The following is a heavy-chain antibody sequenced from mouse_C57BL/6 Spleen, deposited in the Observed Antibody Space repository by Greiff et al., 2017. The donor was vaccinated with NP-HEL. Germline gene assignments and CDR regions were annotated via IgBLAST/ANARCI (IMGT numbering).Heavy chain of an antibody. V-gene: IGHV5-4*01. J-gene: IGHJ2*01. CDR2: ISDGGSYT. CDR1: GFTFSSYA. D-gene: IGHD1-1*01. Sequence: DVMLVESGGGLVKPGGSLKLSCAASGFTFSSYAMSWVRQTPEKRLEWVATISDGGSYTYYPDNVKGRFTISRDNAKNNLYLQMSHLKSEDTAMYYCARERSYDCDYWGQGTPLTVSS. CDR3: ARERSYDCDY.